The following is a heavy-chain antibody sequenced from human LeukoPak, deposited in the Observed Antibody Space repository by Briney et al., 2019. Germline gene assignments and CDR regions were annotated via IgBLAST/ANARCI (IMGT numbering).Heavy chain of an antibody. D-gene: IGHD3-3*02. CDR2: IKEDGSEK. J-gene: IGHJ4*02. Sequence: PGGSLRLSCAASGFTFSNCWMNWVRQAPGKGLEWVANIKEDGSEKYYVDSVKGRFTTSRDNAKNSLYLQMDSLRAEDTAVYYCARDSQHLNFDHWGQGTLVTVSS. CDR3: ARDSQHLNFDH. CDR1: GFTFSNCW. V-gene: IGHV3-7*04.